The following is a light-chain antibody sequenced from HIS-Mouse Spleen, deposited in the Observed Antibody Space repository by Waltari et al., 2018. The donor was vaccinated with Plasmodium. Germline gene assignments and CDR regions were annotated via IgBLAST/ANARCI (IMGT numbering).Light chain of an antibody. CDR1: DINVGSYN. CDR3: QQYNNWPT. CDR2: GAS. Sequence: VLTQPPSSSASPGESARLTCTLPSDINVGSYNIYWYQQKPGQAPRLLIYGASTRATGIPARFSGSGSGTEFTLTISSMQSEDFAVYYCQQYNNWPTFGQGTRLEIK. V-gene: IGKV3-15*01. J-gene: IGKJ5*01.